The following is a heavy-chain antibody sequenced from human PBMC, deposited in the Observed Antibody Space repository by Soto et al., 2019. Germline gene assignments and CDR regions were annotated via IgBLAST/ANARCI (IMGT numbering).Heavy chain of an antibody. Sequence: SVKVSCKASGGTFSSYAISWVRQAPGQGLEWMGGIIPIFGTANYAQKFQGRVTITADESTSTAYMELSSLRSEDTAVYYCARDPRSMTTTSGYYYGMDVWGQGTTVTVSS. V-gene: IGHV1-69*13. CDR3: ARDPRSMTTTSGYYYGMDV. CDR2: IIPIFGTA. J-gene: IGHJ6*02. D-gene: IGHD4-4*01. CDR1: GGTFSSYA.